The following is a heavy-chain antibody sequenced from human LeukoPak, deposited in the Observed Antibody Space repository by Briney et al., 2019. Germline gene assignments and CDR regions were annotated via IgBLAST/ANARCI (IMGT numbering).Heavy chain of an antibody. Sequence: GRSLRLSCAASGFTFSSYGMYWVRQAPGKGLEWVAVISYDGSNKYYADSVKGRFTISRDNSKNTLYLQMNSLRAEDTAVYYCAKDLRASYYDILTGYYPQGFDYWGQGTLVTVSS. CDR2: ISYDGSNK. J-gene: IGHJ4*02. V-gene: IGHV3-30*18. CDR1: GFTFSSYG. D-gene: IGHD3-9*01. CDR3: AKDLRASYYDILTGYYPQGFDY.